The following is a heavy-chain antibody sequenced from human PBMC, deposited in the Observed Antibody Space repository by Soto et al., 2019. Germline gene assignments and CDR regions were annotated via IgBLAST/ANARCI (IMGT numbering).Heavy chain of an antibody. V-gene: IGHV1-69*06. CDR2: VIPVFNSA. D-gene: IGHD2-8*01. J-gene: IGHJ6*02. CDR1: GGSFSNYA. Sequence: QVQLVQSGPEMRKPGSSVKVSCKSSGGSFSNYAISWVRQAPGQGLEWLGGVIPVFNSANYAPKFQGRVTITADTSTSTAYMEVSGLAPDDTAVYYCGRRANRGMDVWGQGTTVTVSS. CDR3: GRRANRGMDV.